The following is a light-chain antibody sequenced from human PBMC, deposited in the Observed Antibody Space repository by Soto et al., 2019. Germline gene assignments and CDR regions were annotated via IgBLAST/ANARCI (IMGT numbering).Light chain of an antibody. CDR2: DAS. Sequence: ALAQSPVALSLSPGERATLSCRASQSVSTDLDWYQQKPGQAPRLLIYDASNRATGIPVRFAGSGSGPDFALTISSLEPEDLVLYYCQHPPTSFGGGTKVDIK. V-gene: IGKV3-11*01. CDR1: QSVSTD. J-gene: IGKJ4*01. CDR3: QHPPTS.